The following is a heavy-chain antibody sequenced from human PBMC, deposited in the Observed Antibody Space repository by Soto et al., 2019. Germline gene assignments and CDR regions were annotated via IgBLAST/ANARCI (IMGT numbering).Heavy chain of an antibody. CDR3: ARDLWWYLH. V-gene: IGHV3-23*01. CDR2: ISAGGDGA. J-gene: IGHJ4*02. Sequence: EVQLLESGGGLVQPGGALRLSCAASGFTFSSHAMSWVRQAPGKGLEWVSSISAGGDGAYYADSVKGRFTISRANSNNTLYLQTDSLRTEDTAVYYCARDLWWYLHWGQGTLVTVSS. CDR1: GFTFSSHA. D-gene: IGHD2-15*01.